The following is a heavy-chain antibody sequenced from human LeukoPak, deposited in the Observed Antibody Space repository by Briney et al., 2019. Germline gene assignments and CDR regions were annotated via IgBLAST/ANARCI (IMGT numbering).Heavy chain of an antibody. V-gene: IGHV1-2*04. D-gene: IGHD1-1*01. CDR2: INPNSGGT. CDR1: GYTFTDYY. Sequence: GASVKVSCKASGYTFTDYYMHWVRQAPGQGLEWMGWINPNSGGTNYAQSFQGWVTMTRDTSISTAYMELTRLRSDDTAVYYCTRDRDTIPTTDAGGDHFHHWGQGTLLTVSS. J-gene: IGHJ4*02. CDR3: TRDRDTIPTTDAGGDHFHH.